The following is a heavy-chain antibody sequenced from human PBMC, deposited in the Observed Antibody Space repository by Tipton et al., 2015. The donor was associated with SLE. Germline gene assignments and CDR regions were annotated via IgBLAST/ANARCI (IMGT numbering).Heavy chain of an antibody. D-gene: IGHD3-22*01. CDR1: GGSITNDNPY. CDR2: IYASGST. CDR3: ARLTTLATFYS. J-gene: IGHJ4*02. Sequence: TLSLTCTVSGGSITNDNPYWSWIRQPAGKGLEWIGRIYASGSTNCNPSLNGRVTISLDTSKNQFSLRPSSVTAADTAVYYCARLTTLATFYSWGQGTRVTVSS. V-gene: IGHV4-61*02.